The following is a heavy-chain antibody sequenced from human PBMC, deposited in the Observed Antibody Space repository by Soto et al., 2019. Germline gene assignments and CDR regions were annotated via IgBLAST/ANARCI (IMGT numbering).Heavy chain of an antibody. Sequence: GGSLRLSCAASGFTFSSYGMHWVRQAPGKGLEWVAVISYDGSNKYYADSVKGRFTISRDNSKNTLYLQMNSLRAEDTAVYYCAKVGVRGVITYYFDYWGQGTLVTVSS. J-gene: IGHJ4*02. CDR1: GFTFSSYG. CDR3: AKVGVRGVITYYFDY. D-gene: IGHD3-10*01. V-gene: IGHV3-30*18. CDR2: ISYDGSNK.